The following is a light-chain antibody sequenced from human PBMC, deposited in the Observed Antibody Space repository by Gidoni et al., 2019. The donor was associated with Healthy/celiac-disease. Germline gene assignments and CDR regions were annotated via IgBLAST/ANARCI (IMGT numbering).Light chain of an antibody. Sequence: SYVLTQPPPVSVAPGQTSRITCGGNNIGSKSVHWYQQKPGQAPVLVVYDDSDRPSGIPERFSGSNSGNTATMTISRVEAGDEADYYCQVWDSSSDHSGVFGGGTKLTVL. V-gene: IGLV3-21*02. CDR1: NIGSKS. CDR2: DDS. CDR3: QVWDSSSDHSGV. J-gene: IGLJ3*02.